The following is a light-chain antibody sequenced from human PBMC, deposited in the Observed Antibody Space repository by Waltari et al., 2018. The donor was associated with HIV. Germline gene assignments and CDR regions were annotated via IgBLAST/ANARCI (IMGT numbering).Light chain of an antibody. J-gene: IGLJ1*01. Sequence: QSVLTQPPSASGTLGQSVTISCPGSSSNVGSKPVYWFQQVPGTAPKLLIYRDYQRRSGIPDRFSGSKSGASASRTISGLRSEDEADYYCVAWDDSLSGYVFGTGTKISVL. V-gene: IGLV1-47*01. CDR1: SSNVGSKP. CDR2: RDY. CDR3: VAWDDSLSGYV.